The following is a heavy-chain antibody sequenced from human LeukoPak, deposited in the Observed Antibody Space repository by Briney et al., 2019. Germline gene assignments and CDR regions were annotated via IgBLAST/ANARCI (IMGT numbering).Heavy chain of an antibody. CDR3: ARKTGSYGLNYFDY. Sequence: GESLKISCKGSGYSFTNYWIGWVRQMPGKGLERMGIIYPGDSDTRYSPSFQGQVTISADKSINTAYLQWSSLKASDTAMYYCARKTGSYGLNYFDYWGQGTLVTVSA. CDR2: IYPGDSDT. D-gene: IGHD5-18*01. J-gene: IGHJ4*02. CDR1: GYSFTNYW. V-gene: IGHV5-51*01.